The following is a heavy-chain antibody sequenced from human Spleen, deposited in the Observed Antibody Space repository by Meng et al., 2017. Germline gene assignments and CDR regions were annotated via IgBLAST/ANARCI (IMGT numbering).Heavy chain of an antibody. CDR3: ARVNDYGDYEGSIDY. CDR2: IYYSGST. CDR1: GGSISSYY. D-gene: IGHD4-17*01. V-gene: IGHV4-59*01. J-gene: IGHJ4*02. Sequence: SETLSLTCTVSGGSISSYYWSWIRQPPGKGLEWIGYIYYSGSTNYNPSLKSRVTISVDTSKNQISLKLSSVTAADTAVYYCARVNDYGDYEGSIDYWGQGTLVTVSS.